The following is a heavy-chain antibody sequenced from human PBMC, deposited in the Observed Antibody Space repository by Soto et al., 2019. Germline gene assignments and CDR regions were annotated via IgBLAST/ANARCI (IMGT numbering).Heavy chain of an antibody. CDR1: GGSVSSGSYY. CDR3: ARVRGTTYNYFWSGPSGYYYSAMDV. D-gene: IGHD3-3*01. CDR2: VYYSWST. J-gene: IGHJ6*02. Sequence: QVQLQESGPRLVKPSETLSLTCTVSGGSVSSGSYYWSWIRQPPGKGLEWIGNVYYSWSTTYNPSIKSRVTKSVDTSKNQFSLRLSSVTAAETAVYYCARVRGTTYNYFWSGPSGYYYSAMDVWGQGTTVTVSS. V-gene: IGHV4-61*01.